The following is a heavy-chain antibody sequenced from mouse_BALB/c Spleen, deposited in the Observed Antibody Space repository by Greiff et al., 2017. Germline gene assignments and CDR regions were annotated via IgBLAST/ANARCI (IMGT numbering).Heavy chain of an antibody. Sequence: EVKLQESGPGLVKPSQSLSLTCTVTGYSITSDYAWNWIRQFPGNKLEWMGYISYSGSTSYNPSLKSRISITRDTSKNQFFLQLNSVTTEDTATYYCARGRWIDVWGAGTTVTVSS. V-gene: IGHV3-2*02. CDR1: GYSITSDYA. J-gene: IGHJ1*01. CDR2: ISYSGST. D-gene: IGHD1-1*02. CDR3: ARGRWIDV.